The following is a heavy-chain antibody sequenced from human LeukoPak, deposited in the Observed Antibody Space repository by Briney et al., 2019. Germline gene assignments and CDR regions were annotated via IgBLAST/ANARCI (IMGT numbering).Heavy chain of an antibody. V-gene: IGHV1-18*01. CDR2: ISAYNGNT. CDR3: ARPYYDILTGYYYDAFDI. Sequence: GASVKVSCKASGYTFTSYGISRVRQAPGQGLEWMGWISAYNGNTNYAQKLQGRVTMTTDTSTSTAYMELRSLRSDDTAVYYCARPYYDILTGYYYDAFDIWGQGTMVTVSS. J-gene: IGHJ3*02. CDR1: GYTFTSYG. D-gene: IGHD3-9*01.